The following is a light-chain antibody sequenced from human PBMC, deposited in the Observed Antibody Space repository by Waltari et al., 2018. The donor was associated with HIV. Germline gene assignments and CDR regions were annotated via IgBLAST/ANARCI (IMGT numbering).Light chain of an antibody. CDR3: QQYNSWPGT. V-gene: IGKV3-15*01. J-gene: IGKJ1*01. CDR2: DAS. Sequence: EIVMTQSPATLSVSPGERANLSCRASQSVSSNLAWYQHKPGQAPRLLIYDASTRATGIPARFSGSGSGTEFTLTISSLQSEDFAVYYCQQYNSWPGTFGQGTKVEIK. CDR1: QSVSSN.